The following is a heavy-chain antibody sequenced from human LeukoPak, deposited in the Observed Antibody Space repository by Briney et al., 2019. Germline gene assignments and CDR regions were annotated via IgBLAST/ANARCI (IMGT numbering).Heavy chain of an antibody. J-gene: IGHJ4*02. V-gene: IGHV3-48*01. Sequence: GGSLRLSCAASGFTFSSYSMNWVRQAPGKGLEWVSYISSSSSTIYYADSVKGRFTISRDNAKNSLYLQMNSLRAEDTAVYYCARDLSLGDYYGSGSYHDYWGQGTLVTVSS. CDR3: ARDLSLGDYYGSGSYHDY. CDR2: ISSSSSTI. CDR1: GFTFSSYS. D-gene: IGHD3-10*01.